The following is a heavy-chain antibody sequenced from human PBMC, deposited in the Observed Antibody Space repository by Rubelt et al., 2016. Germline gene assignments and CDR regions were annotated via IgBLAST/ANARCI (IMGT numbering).Heavy chain of an antibody. CDR2: IWHDGSKK. D-gene: IGHD4-17*01. J-gene: IGHJ2*01. Sequence: QVQLVESGGGVVQPGRSLRLSCAASGFIFRSYGMYWVRQAPGRGLEWVAGIWHDGSKKYYSESVKGRFTISRDNSKNTMYLQMNNLRGEDTAVVYCARDHSFYGDCVEWYFDLWGRGTLVTVSS. V-gene: IGHV3-33*01. CDR3: ARDHSFYGDCVEWYFDL. CDR1: GFIFRSYG.